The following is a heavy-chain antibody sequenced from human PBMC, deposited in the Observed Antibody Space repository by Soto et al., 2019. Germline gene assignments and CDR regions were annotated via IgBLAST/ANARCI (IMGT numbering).Heavy chain of an antibody. J-gene: IGHJ2*01. V-gene: IGHV1-18*01. Sequence: QVQLVQSAAEVKKPGASVKVSCKASGYTFSNFGLSWVRQAPGQGLEWMGWIGPYNGNTDHAQKFQDRVTMTTDTSTISAVSDLRGLTSDDTAVYYCARCYCSVGSCYTCWHFDLWGRCTLVTVSS. D-gene: IGHD2-15*01. CDR3: ARCYCSVGSCYTCWHFDL. CDR1: GYTFSNFG. CDR2: IGPYNGNT.